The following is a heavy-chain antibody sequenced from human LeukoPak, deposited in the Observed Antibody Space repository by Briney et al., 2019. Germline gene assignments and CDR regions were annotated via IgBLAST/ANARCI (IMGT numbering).Heavy chain of an antibody. V-gene: IGHV4-31*03. J-gene: IGHJ5*02. CDR2: IYYSGST. D-gene: IGHD6-19*01. CDR1: GGSISSGGYY. CDR3: AREKQWLFDRWGFDP. Sequence: SQTLSLTCTVSGGSISSGGYYWSWIRQHPGKGLEWIGYIYYSGSTYYNPSLKSRVTISVDTSKNQFSLKLGSVTAADTAVYYCAREKQWLFDRWGFDPWGQGTLVTVSS.